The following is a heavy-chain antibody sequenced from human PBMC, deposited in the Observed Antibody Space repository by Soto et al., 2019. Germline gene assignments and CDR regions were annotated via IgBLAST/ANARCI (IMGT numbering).Heavy chain of an antibody. D-gene: IGHD3-22*01. Sequence: QVQLVQSGAEVRKPGSSVKVSCKASGGTFSRHAISWVRQAPGQGLEWMGGIIPIFGTANHAQKFQGRVTIIAEESTSTVYMELSSLRSEDTAMYYCARGWGYDSNDYYYAYWGQGTLVIVSS. J-gene: IGHJ4*02. CDR3: ARGWGYDSNDYYYAY. V-gene: IGHV1-69*01. CDR1: GGTFSRHA. CDR2: IIPIFGTA.